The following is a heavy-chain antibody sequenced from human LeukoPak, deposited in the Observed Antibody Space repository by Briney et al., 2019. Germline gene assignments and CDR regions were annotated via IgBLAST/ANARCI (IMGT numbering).Heavy chain of an antibody. CDR1: GYTFTSYD. J-gene: IGHJ6*03. CDR2: MNPNSGNT. CDR3: ARGFKQQLVLINYYYMDV. V-gene: IGHV1-8*03. Sequence: ASVKVSCKASGYTFTSYDINWVRQATGQGLEWMGWMNPNSGNTGYAQKFQGRVTITRNTSISTAYMELSSLRSEDTAVYYCARGFKQQLVLINYYYMDVWGKGTTVTVSS. D-gene: IGHD6-13*01.